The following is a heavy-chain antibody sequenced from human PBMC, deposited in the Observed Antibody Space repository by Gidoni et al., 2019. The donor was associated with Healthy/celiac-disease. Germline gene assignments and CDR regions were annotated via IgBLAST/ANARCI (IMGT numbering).Heavy chain of an antibody. V-gene: IGHV3-53*01. CDR3: ARGRGVFDY. D-gene: IGHD1-26*01. CDR1: GFTVSSNY. Sequence: VQLVESGGGLMQPGGSLRLSGAASGFTVSSNYRGGVRQAPGKGLEWVSVIYSGGSTYYADSVKGRFTISRGNSKNTLYLQMNSLRAEDTAVYYCARGRGVFDYWGQGTLVTVSS. J-gene: IGHJ4*02. CDR2: IYSGGST.